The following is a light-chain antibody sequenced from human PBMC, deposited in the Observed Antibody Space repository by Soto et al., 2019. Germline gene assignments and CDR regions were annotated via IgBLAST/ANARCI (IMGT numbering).Light chain of an antibody. CDR1: QSISSY. V-gene: IGKV1-39*01. CDR3: QHYNSYSEA. J-gene: IGKJ1*01. Sequence: DIQMTQSPSSLSASVGDRVTITCRASQSISSYLNWYQQKPGKAPKLLIYAASSLQSGVPSRFSGSGSGTEFTLTISSLQPDDLATYYCQHYNSYSEAFGQGTKVDI. CDR2: AAS.